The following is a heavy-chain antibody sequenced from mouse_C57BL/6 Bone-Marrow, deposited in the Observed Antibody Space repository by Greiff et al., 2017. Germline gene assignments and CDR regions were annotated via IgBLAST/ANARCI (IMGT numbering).Heavy chain of an antibody. Sequence: VQLQQSGAELARPGASVKLSCKASGYTFTSYGISWVKQRTGQGLEWIGEIYPRSGNTYYNEKFKGKATLTADKSSSTAYMGLRSLTSEDSAVYFCARGFYGYDWFAYWGQGTLVTVSA. V-gene: IGHV1-81*01. CDR3: ARGFYGYDWFAY. J-gene: IGHJ3*01. CDR1: GYTFTSYG. CDR2: IYPRSGNT. D-gene: IGHD2-2*01.